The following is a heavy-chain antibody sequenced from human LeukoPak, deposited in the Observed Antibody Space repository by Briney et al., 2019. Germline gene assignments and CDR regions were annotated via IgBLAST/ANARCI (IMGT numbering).Heavy chain of an antibody. CDR1: GFTFSSYA. J-gene: IGHJ4*02. V-gene: IGHV3-23*01. CDR3: ASPDAGHIWVFDY. CDR2: ISGSGGST. Sequence: GGSLRLSCAASGFTFSSYAMSWVRQAPGKGLEWVSAISGSGGSTYYADSVKGRFTISRDNSKNTLYLQMNSLRAEDTAVYYCASPDAGHIWVFDYWGQGTLVTVSS. D-gene: IGHD1-14*01.